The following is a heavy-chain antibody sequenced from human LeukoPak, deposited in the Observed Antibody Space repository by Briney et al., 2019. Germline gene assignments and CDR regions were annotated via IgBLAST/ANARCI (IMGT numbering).Heavy chain of an antibody. J-gene: IGHJ6*03. CDR1: GYTFTSYD. D-gene: IGHD6-6*01. CDR2: MNPNSGNT. CDR3: ARGPRPGYYYYMDV. Sequence: ASVKVSCKASGYTFTSYDINWVRQATGQGLEWMGWMNPNSGNTGYAQKFQGRVTITADESTSTAYMELSSLRSEDTAVYYCARGPRPGYYYYMDVWGKGTTVTVSS. V-gene: IGHV1-8*03.